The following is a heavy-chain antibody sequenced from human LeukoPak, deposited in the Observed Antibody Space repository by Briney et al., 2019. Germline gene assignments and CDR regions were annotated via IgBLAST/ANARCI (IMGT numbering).Heavy chain of an antibody. CDR1: GGSISSSSYY. J-gene: IGHJ5*02. Sequence: PSETLSLTCIVSGGSISSSSYYWGWIRQPPGKGLEWIGSIYYSGSAYYNPSLKSRVTISVDTSKNQFSLKLSSVTAADTAVYYCARQFRWFGELWDNWFDPWGQGTLVTVSS. CDR3: ARQFRWFGELWDNWFDP. D-gene: IGHD3-10*01. CDR2: IYYSGSA. V-gene: IGHV4-39*01.